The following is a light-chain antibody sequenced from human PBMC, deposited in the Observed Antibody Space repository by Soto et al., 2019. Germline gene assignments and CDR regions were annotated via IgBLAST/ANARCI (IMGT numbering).Light chain of an antibody. CDR1: RTDVDGYDY. CDR3: SSFTSSSSYV. Sequence: QSVLPQPASVSGSPGQSIAISCTGVRTDVDGYDYVSWYQQHPGQAPQLIIYDVYNRPSGVSHRFSGSKSGDTASLTISGLQAEDEADYYCSSFTSSSSYVFGPGTKVTVL. J-gene: IGLJ1*01. CDR2: DVY. V-gene: IGLV2-14*03.